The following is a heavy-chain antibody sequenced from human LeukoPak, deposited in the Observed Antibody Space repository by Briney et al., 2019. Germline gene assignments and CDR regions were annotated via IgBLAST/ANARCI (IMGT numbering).Heavy chain of an antibody. CDR3: ARETGSGSYYGFDY. CDR2: ISAYNGNT. Sequence: ASVKVSCKASGYTFTSYGISWVRQAPGQGLEWMGWISAYNGNTNYAQKLQGRVIMTTDTSTSTAYMELRSLRSDDTAVYYCARETGSGSYYGFDYWGQGTLVTVSS. V-gene: IGHV1-18*01. J-gene: IGHJ4*02. D-gene: IGHD1-26*01. CDR1: GYTFTSYG.